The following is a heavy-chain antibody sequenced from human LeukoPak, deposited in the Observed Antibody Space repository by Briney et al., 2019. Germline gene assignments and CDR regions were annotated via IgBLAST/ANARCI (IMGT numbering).Heavy chain of an antibody. V-gene: IGHV3-21*01. CDR1: GFPSRSYS. CDR3: ARDSIDTMVRGVIIGTFDY. D-gene: IGHD3-10*01. Sequence: GGPLSLPCAASGFPSRSYSLNGVPRAPGKGLKGFSPFGSRSSYIYYADSVKGRFTISRDNAKNSLYLQMNSLRAEDTAVYYCARDSIDTMVRGVIIGTFDYWGQGTLVTVSS. J-gene: IGHJ4*02. CDR2: FGSRSSYI.